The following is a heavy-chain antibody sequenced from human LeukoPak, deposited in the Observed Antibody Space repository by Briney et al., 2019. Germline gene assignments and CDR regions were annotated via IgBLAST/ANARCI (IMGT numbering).Heavy chain of an antibody. D-gene: IGHD2-8*01. CDR2: IYHSGSI. V-gene: IGHV4-4*02. Sequence: PSETLSLTCAVSGGSISSRNWWSWVRQPPGKGLEWIGEIYHSGSINYNPSLKSRVTKSVDKSKNQLSLRLTSVTAADTAVYYCARDNGAIRAYYYHGMDVWGQGTTVTVSS. CDR1: GGSISSRNW. CDR3: ARDNGAIRAYYYHGMDV. J-gene: IGHJ6*02.